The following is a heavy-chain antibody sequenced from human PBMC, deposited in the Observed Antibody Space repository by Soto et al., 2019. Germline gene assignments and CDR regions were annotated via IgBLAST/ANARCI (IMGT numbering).Heavy chain of an antibody. Sequence: QVQLVESGGGVFQPGRSLRLSCAASGFSLSSFAMHWVRQAPGKGLGWVAVILEDGSDKDYTDAVKGRFTISRDNSKNTLYLEMNSLRAEDTAVYYCARDDDYGDNGLDYWGQGTLVTVSS. D-gene: IGHD4-17*01. CDR1: GFSLSSFA. V-gene: IGHV3-33*01. CDR2: ILEDGSDK. CDR3: ARDDDYGDNGLDY. J-gene: IGHJ4*02.